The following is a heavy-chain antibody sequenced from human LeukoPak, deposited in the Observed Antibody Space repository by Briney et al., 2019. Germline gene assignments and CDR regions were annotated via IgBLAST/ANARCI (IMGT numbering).Heavy chain of an antibody. V-gene: IGHV3-23*01. Sequence: GGSLRLSCAASEFIFTNYGMSWVRQGPGKGLEWVSSISGSGGTTYYADSVKGRFIISRDNSKNTLSLQMNNLRAEDTAVYYCARVSYYDSSGDNWFDPWGQGTLVTVSS. J-gene: IGHJ5*02. CDR3: ARVSYYDSSGDNWFDP. D-gene: IGHD3-22*01. CDR1: EFIFTNYG. CDR2: ISGSGGTT.